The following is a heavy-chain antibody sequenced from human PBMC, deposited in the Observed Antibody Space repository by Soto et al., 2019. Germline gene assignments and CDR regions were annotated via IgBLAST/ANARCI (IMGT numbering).Heavy chain of an antibody. V-gene: IGHV4-34*01. CDR1: GGSFSGYY. J-gene: IGHJ4*02. CDR2: INHSGST. D-gene: IGHD2-2*01. CDR3: ARGGGIVVVPAAMLLDY. Sequence: QVQLQQWDAGLLKPSETLSLTCAVYGGSFSGYYWSWIRQPPGKGLEWIGEINHSGSTNYNPSLKGRVTISVDTSKNQFSLKLSSVTAADTAVYYCARGGGIVVVPAAMLLDYWGQGTLVTVSS.